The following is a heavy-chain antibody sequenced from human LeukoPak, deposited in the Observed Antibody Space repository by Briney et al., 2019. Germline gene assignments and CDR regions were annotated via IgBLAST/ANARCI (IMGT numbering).Heavy chain of an antibody. Sequence: ASVKVSCKASGGTFSSYAISWVRQAPGQGLEWMGRIIPIFGTANYAQKLQGRVTITTDESTSTAYMELSSLRSEDTAVYYCARVVPLAAGYDRAGYYFDYWGQGTLVTVSS. D-gene: IGHD3-22*01. CDR2: IIPIFGTA. J-gene: IGHJ4*02. V-gene: IGHV1-69*05. CDR1: GGTFSSYA. CDR3: ARVVPLAAGYDRAGYYFDY.